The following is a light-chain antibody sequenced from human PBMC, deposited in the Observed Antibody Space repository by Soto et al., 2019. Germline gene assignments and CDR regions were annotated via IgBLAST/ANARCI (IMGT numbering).Light chain of an antibody. CDR1: QGISSY. V-gene: IGKV1-9*01. J-gene: IGKJ4*01. Sequence: IQLTQSPSSLSASVGDRVTITCRASQGISSYLAWYQQKPGKAPKLLIYAASTLQSGVPSRFSGSGSGTDFTLTISSIQTEDFATYYCQQLNSYPLTFGGGTKVEIK. CDR3: QQLNSYPLT. CDR2: AAS.